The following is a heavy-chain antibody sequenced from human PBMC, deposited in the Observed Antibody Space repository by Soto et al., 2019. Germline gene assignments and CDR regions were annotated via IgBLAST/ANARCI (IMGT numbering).Heavy chain of an antibody. CDR3: ARSEQWLTT. CDR2: TYFRSKWQY. CDR1: GDGVSSNSAA. Sequence: PLHTRSLDCAIFGDGVSSNSAAWNWIRQSPSRGLEWLGRTYFRSKWQYGYAVSVRSRITIKADKSKHQFSLQLNSVTPEDTAVYYCARSEQWLTTWCQGTLVNVYS. D-gene: IGHD6-19*01. J-gene: IGHJ5*02. V-gene: IGHV6-1*01.